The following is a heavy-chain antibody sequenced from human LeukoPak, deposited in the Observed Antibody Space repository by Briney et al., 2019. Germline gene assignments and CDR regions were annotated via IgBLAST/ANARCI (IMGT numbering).Heavy chain of an antibody. Sequence: PGRSLRLSCAASGITFRSYGMHWVRQAPGKGLEWVAVISYDGCHKYYADSVKGRFSISRDNSKNTLYLQMNSLRADDTAVYYCAKGARGDTVTSIVGLNWFDPWGQGTLVTVSS. D-gene: IGHD4-17*01. CDR1: GITFRSYG. CDR2: ISYDGCHK. CDR3: AKGARGDTVTSIVGLNWFDP. J-gene: IGHJ5*02. V-gene: IGHV3-30*18.